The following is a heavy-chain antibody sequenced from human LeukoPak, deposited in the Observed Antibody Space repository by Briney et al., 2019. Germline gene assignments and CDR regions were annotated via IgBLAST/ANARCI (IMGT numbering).Heavy chain of an antibody. V-gene: IGHV4-31*03. D-gene: IGHD3-10*01. CDR1: SDSISSCGYY. CDR2: IYHSGSP. Sequence: SQTLSLTCTVSSDSISSCGYYWSWIRQLPGKVLEWIEYIYHSGSPYYNPSLESRLTISIDTSKNQFSLELTSVTAADTAVYYCARRSSGSYDGRFDPWGLGTLVTVSS. J-gene: IGHJ5*02. CDR3: ARRSSGSYDGRFDP.